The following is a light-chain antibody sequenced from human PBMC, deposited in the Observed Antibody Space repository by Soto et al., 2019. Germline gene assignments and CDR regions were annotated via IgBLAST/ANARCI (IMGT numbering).Light chain of an antibody. CDR3: SSYAGTNTLVL. J-gene: IGLJ2*01. CDR1: SSDIGGYNY. V-gene: IGLV2-14*01. Sequence: QSALTQSASVSGSPGQSITISCTGTSSDIGGYNYVSWFQQHPGKAPKLIIYDVNNRPSGVSNRFSGSKSGTTASLAISGLQAEDEAEYFCSSYAGTNTLVLFGGGTQLTVL. CDR2: DVN.